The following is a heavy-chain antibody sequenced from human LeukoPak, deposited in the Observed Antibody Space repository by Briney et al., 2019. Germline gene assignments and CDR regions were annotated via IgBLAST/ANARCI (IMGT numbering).Heavy chain of an antibody. Sequence: GESLKISRKASGYRFTTYWIGWVRQVPGKGLEWIGIIYPGDSDTRYSPSFQGQVTISADKSITTAYLQWSSLKASDTAMYYCARGGLVGSTKNYFDYWGQGTLVTVSS. D-gene: IGHD1-26*01. CDR2: IYPGDSDT. CDR3: ARGGLVGSTKNYFDY. V-gene: IGHV5-51*01. J-gene: IGHJ4*02. CDR1: GYRFTTYW.